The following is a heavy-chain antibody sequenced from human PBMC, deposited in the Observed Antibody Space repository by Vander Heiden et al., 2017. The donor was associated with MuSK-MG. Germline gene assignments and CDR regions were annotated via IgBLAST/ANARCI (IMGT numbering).Heavy chain of an antibody. Sequence: QVQLQQWGAGLLKPSETLSLTCAVYGGSFSGYYWSWLRQPPGKGLEWIGEINHSGSTNYNPSLKSRVTISVDTSKNQFSLKLSSVTAADTAVYYCARELLGYCSSTSCYSSWYFDLWGRGTLVTVSS. CDR2: INHSGST. CDR3: ARELLGYCSSTSCYSSWYFDL. CDR1: GGSFSGYY. V-gene: IGHV4-34*01. D-gene: IGHD2-2*01. J-gene: IGHJ2*01.